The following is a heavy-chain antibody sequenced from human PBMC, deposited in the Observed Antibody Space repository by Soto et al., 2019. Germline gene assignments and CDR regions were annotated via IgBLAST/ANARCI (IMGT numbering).Heavy chain of an antibody. CDR3: ARVPDYDFWSGYYTEYYFDY. CDR2: IKQDGSEK. CDR1: GFTFSSYW. V-gene: IGHV3-7*01. Sequence: GGSLRLSCAASGFTFSSYWMSWVRQAPGKGLEWVANIKQDGSEKYYVDSVKGRFTISRDNAKNSLYLQMNSLRAEDTAVYYCARVPDYDFWSGYYTEYYFDYWGQGTLVTVSS. J-gene: IGHJ4*02. D-gene: IGHD3-3*01.